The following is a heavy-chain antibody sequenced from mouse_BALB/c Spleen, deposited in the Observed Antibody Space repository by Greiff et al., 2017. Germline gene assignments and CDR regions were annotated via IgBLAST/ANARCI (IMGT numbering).Heavy chain of an antibody. CDR1: GYTFTSYY. CDR3: TRTSYYGSSYDY. Sequence: VQLQQSGAELVKPGASVKLSCKASGYTFTSYYMYWVKQRPGQGLEWIGGINPSNGGTNFNEKFKSKATLTVDKSSSTAYMQLSSLTSEDSAVYYCTRTSYYGSSYDYGGQGTTLTVSS. J-gene: IGHJ2*01. D-gene: IGHD1-1*01. V-gene: IGHV1S81*02. CDR2: INPSNGGT.